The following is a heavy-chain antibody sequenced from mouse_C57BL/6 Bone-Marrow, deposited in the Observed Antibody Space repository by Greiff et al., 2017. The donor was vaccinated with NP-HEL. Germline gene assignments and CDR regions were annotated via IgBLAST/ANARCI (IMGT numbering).Heavy chain of an antibody. CDR3: ARSDYGSSYRFAY. J-gene: IGHJ3*01. D-gene: IGHD1-1*01. CDR1: GFTFSDYG. CDR2: ISSGSSTI. V-gene: IGHV5-17*01. Sequence: EVMLVESGGGLVKPGGSLKLSCAASGFTFSDYGMHWVRQAPEKGLEWVAYISSGSSTIYYADTVKGRFTISRDNAKNTLFLQMTSLRSEDTAMYYCARSDYGSSYRFAYWGQGTLVTVSA.